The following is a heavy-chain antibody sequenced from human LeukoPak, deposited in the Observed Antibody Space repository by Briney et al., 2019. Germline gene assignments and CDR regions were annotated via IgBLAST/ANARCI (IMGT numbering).Heavy chain of an antibody. CDR1: GGSISSYY. CDR2: IYTSGST. D-gene: IGHD6-6*01. J-gene: IGHJ4*02. Sequence: SETLSLTCAVSGGSISSYYWSWIRQPAGKGLEWIGRIYTSGSTNYNPSLKSRVTMSLDTSKNQFSLKLTSVTAADTGVYYCAVGYSSSLYFDYWGQGALVTVSS. V-gene: IGHV4-4*07. CDR3: AVGYSSSLYFDY.